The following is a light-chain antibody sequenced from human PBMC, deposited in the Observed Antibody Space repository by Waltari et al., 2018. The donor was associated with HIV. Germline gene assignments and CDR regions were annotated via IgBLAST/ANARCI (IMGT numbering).Light chain of an antibody. V-gene: IGLV1-47*01. CDR3: AAWDDSLSGWV. CDR1: RSNLGSNY. Sequence: QSVLTQPPSASGTPGQRVTISCSGSRSNLGSNYVYWYHQLPGTAPKLLIYRNNQRPSGVPDRFSGSKSGTSASLAISGLRSEDEADYYCAAWDDSLSGWVFGGGTKLTVL. J-gene: IGLJ3*02. CDR2: RNN.